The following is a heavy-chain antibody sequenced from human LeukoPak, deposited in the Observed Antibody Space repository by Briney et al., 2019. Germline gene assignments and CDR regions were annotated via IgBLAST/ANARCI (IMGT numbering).Heavy chain of an antibody. CDR2: IYTGDSDT. J-gene: IGHJ5*02. CDR3: ARLIYHYGP. V-gene: IGHV5-51*01. CDR1: GYSFTSYW. Sequence: GESLKISCKGSGYSFTSYWIGWVRQLPGKGLEWMGIIYTGDSDTRYSPSFQGHVTISADKSSSTAYLQWSSRKASDTAMYYGARLIYHYGPWGQGTLVTVSS. D-gene: IGHD5-12*01.